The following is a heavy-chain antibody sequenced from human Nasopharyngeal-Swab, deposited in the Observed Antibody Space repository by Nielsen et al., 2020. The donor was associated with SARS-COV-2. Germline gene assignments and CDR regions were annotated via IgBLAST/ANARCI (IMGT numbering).Heavy chain of an antibody. Sequence: GESLKISCAASGFTFSSYAMHWVRQAPGKGLEWVAVISYDGINKYYADSVKGRFTISRDNSKNTLYLQMNSLRAEDTAVYYCAKVREKGIAVAGASMLDYWGQGTLVTVSS. CDR3: AKVREKGIAVAGASMLDY. V-gene: IGHV3-30-3*01. CDR1: GFTFSSYA. CDR2: ISYDGINK. D-gene: IGHD6-19*01. J-gene: IGHJ4*02.